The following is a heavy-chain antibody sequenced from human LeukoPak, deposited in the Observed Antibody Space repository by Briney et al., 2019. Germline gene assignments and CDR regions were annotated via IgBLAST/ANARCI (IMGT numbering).Heavy chain of an antibody. J-gene: IGHJ4*02. CDR2: FYTGGST. CDR3: ARGRPIYCSGGSCYSGFDY. D-gene: IGHD2-15*01. V-gene: IGHV4-4*07. Sequence: TASETLSLTCTVSGGSISSYYWSWIRQPAGKGLEWIGRFYTGGSTKYNPSLKSRVTISVDTSKNQFSLKLSSVTAADTAVYYCARGRPIYCSGGSCYSGFDYWGQGTLVTVSS. CDR1: GGSISSYY.